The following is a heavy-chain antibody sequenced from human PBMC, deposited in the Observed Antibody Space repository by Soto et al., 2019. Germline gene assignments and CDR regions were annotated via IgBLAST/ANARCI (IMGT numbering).Heavy chain of an antibody. J-gene: IGHJ1*01. D-gene: IGHD2-15*01. CDR2: IIPIFGTA. CDR1: GGTFSSYA. V-gene: IGHV1-69*01. Sequence: QVQLVQSGAEVKKPGSSVKVSCKASGGTFSSYAISWVRQAPGQGLEWMGWIIPIFGTANSAQKFQGRVTITADESTSTAYMEQISLRSEDTAVYYWARDLYCIVVSGPRHFQHWVQGTLVTVAS. CDR3: ARDLYCIVVSGPRHFQH.